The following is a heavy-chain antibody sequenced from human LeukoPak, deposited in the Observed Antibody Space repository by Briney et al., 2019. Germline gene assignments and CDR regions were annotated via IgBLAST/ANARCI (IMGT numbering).Heavy chain of an antibody. V-gene: IGHV4-39*01. J-gene: IGHJ2*01. CDR3: ARFAVGWYFDL. D-gene: IGHD2-21*01. CDR1: GGSISSSSYY. CDR2: IYYSGST. Sequence: PSETLSLTCTVSGGSISSSSYYWGWIRQPPGKGLEWIGSIYYSGSTYCNPSLKSRVTISVDTSKNQFSLKLSSVTAADTAVYYCARFAVGWYFDLWGRGTLVTVSS.